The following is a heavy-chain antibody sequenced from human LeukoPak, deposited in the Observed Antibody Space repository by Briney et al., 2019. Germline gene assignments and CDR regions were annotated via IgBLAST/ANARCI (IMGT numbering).Heavy chain of an antibody. CDR2: IHGSGDNT. J-gene: IGHJ4*02. D-gene: IGHD3-10*01. V-gene: IGHV3-66*02. CDR1: GFTVSNNY. Sequence: GGSLRLSCAASGFTVSNNYMRWVRQAPGKGLEWVSGIHGSGDNTYYADSVKGRFTSSRDNSKNTLYLQMNSLRAEDTAVYYCARAYGSGSYYNYFDFWGQGTLVTVSS. CDR3: ARAYGSGSYYNYFDF.